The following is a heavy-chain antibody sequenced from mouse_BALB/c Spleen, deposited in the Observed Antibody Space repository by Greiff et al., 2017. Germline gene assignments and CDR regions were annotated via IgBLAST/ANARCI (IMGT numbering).Heavy chain of an antibody. D-gene: IGHD1-2*01. Sequence: QVQLQQSGAELVRPGVSVKISCKGSGYTFTDYAMHWVKQSHAKSLEWIGVISTYYGDASYNQKFKGKATMTVDKSSSTAYMELARLTSEDSAIYYCATTTATGWFAYWGQGTLVTVSA. J-gene: IGHJ3*01. CDR3: ATTTATGWFAY. V-gene: IGHV1S137*01. CDR1: GYTFTDYA. CDR2: ISTYYGDA.